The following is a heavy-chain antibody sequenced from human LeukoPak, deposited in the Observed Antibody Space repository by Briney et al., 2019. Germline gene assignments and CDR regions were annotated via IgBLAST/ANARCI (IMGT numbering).Heavy chain of an antibody. Sequence: SQTLSLTCTVSGGSFSSGLYYWTWIRQPAGKGLEWIGRIYISGSTNYNPSLKSRVTISRDTSKNEFSLKLSSVTAADTAVYYCARDSRRDGYNLDYWGRGTLVTVSS. CDR1: GGSFSSGLYY. V-gene: IGHV4-61*02. CDR2: IYISGST. J-gene: IGHJ4*02. D-gene: IGHD5-24*01. CDR3: ARDSRRDGYNLDY.